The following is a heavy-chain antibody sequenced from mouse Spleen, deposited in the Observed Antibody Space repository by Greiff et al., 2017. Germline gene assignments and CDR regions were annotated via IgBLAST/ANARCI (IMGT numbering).Heavy chain of an antibody. J-gene: IGHJ1*03. D-gene: IGHD1-1*01. Sequence: EVMLVESGGGLVKPGGSLKLSCAASGFTFSDYGMHWVRQAPEKGLEWVAYISSGSSTIYYADTVKGRFTISRDNAKNTLFLQMTSLRSEDTAMYYCARSYYYGSRTGYFDVWGTGTTVTVSS. CDR3: ARSYYYGSRTGYFDV. V-gene: IGHV5-17*01. CDR1: GFTFSDYG. CDR2: ISSGSSTI.